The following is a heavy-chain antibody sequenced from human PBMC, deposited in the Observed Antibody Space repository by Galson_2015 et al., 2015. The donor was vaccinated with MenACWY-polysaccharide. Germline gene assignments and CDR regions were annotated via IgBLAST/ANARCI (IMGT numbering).Heavy chain of an antibody. CDR3: AKAHIAARPERRMVYYYCMDV. CDR2: ISDNGGTT. D-gene: IGHD6-6*01. V-gene: IGHV3-23*01. J-gene: IGHJ6*03. Sequence: SLRLSCAASGFTFSSYAMSWVRQAPGKGPEWVSAISDNGGTTFYADSVKGRFTISRDNSKNTLFLQMISLRVEDTAVYYCAKAHIAARPERRMVYYYCMDVWGKGTMVTVSS. CDR1: GFTFSSYA.